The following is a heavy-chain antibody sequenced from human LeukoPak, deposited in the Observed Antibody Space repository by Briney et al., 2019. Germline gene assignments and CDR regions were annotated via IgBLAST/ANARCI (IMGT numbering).Heavy chain of an antibody. Sequence: GESLKISCQGFGYSFTSYWIGWVRQMPGKGLEWMGIIYPGDSDTRYGPSFQGQVTMSADKSIRTAYLQWSSLKASDTAMYYCARCRGGCYSDAFDIWGQGTMVTVSS. D-gene: IGHD3-22*01. CDR2: IYPGDSDT. J-gene: IGHJ3*02. CDR1: GYSFTSYW. V-gene: IGHV5-51*01. CDR3: ARCRGGCYSDAFDI.